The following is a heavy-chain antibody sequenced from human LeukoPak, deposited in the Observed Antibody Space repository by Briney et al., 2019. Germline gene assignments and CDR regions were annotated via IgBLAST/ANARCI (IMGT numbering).Heavy chain of an antibody. CDR2: IYYSGST. V-gene: IGHV4-61*01. J-gene: IGHJ5*02. CDR1: GGSISSGSYY. Sequence: SETLSLTCTVSGGSISSGSYYWSWIRQPPGKGLEWIGYIYYSGSTSYNPSLKSRVTMSVDTSKNQISLKLSSVTAADTAVYYCARAHPDSGSGSYYSGEGFDPWGQGTLVTVSS. D-gene: IGHD3-10*01. CDR3: ARAHPDSGSGSYYSGEGFDP.